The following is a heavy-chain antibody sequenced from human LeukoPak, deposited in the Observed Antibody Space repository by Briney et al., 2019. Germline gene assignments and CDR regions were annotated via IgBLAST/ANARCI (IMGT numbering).Heavy chain of an antibody. CDR3: ARGRGFGFGIDF. J-gene: IGHJ4*02. D-gene: IGHD5-12*01. V-gene: IGHV4-61*01. CDR1: GDSVSSGSSY. Sequence: SETLSLTCTVSGDSVSSGSSYWSWIRQPPGKGLEWIGHIYNSGSTIYNPSLKSRVTISVDTSRSQFSLKLDSVTAADTAVFFCARGRGFGFGIDFWGQGTLVTVSS. CDR2: IYNSGST.